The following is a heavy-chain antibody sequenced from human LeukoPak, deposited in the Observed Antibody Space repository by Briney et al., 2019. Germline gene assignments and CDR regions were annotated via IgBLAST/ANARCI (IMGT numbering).Heavy chain of an antibody. Sequence: PGASVKVSCKASGYTFTSYGISWVRQAPGQGLEWMGWISAYNGNTNYAQKFQGRVTMTRNTSISTAYMELSSLRSEDTAVYYCAREAGSQLVNWFDPWGQGTLVTVSS. CDR1: GYTFTSYG. D-gene: IGHD6-13*01. V-gene: IGHV1-18*01. J-gene: IGHJ5*02. CDR2: ISAYNGNT. CDR3: AREAGSQLVNWFDP.